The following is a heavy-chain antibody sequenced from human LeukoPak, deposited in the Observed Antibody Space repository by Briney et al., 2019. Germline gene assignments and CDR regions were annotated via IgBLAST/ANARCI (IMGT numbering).Heavy chain of an antibody. CDR2: INPNSGGT. V-gene: IGHV1-2*02. J-gene: IGHJ4*02. Sequence: ASVKVSCKASGYTFSGYYMHWVRQAPGQGLEWMGCINPNSGGTNYAQKFQGRVIMTTDTSISTAYMELSRLRSDDTAVYYCAREELLAFDYWGQGTLVTVSS. CDR3: AREELLAFDY. D-gene: IGHD1-7*01. CDR1: GYTFSGYY.